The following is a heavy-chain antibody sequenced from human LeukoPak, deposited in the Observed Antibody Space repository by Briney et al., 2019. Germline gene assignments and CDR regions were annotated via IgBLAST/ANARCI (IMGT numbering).Heavy chain of an antibody. CDR3: AKVSRYCSSTSCSPFDY. CDR2: IRYDGSNK. Sequence: GGSLRLSCAASGFTFSSYGMHWVRQAPGKGLEWVAFIRYDGSNKYYADSVKGRFTISRDNSKNTLYLQMNSLRAEDTAVYYCAKVSRYCSSTSCSPFDYWGQGTLVTVSS. J-gene: IGHJ4*02. D-gene: IGHD2-2*01. V-gene: IGHV3-30*02. CDR1: GFTFSSYG.